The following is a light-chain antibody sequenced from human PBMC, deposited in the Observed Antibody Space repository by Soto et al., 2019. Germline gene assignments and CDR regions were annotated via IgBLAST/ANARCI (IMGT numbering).Light chain of an antibody. CDR3: QEYNKWPPLT. CDR1: QSVSSSY. Sequence: ILMTQSPGTLSFSPGERATLTCRASQSVSSSYSAWYQQKPGQAPRLLIHGASSRATGIPARFSGSGYGTDFTLTISSLQSEDFAVYYCQEYNKWPPLTFGGGTKVDIK. V-gene: IGKV3-15*01. J-gene: IGKJ4*01. CDR2: GAS.